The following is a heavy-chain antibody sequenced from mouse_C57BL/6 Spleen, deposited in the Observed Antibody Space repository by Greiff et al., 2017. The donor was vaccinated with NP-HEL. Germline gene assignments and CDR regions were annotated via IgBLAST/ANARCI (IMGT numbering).Heavy chain of an antibody. CDR2: INPNNGGT. V-gene: IGHV1-18*01. J-gene: IGHJ3*01. Sequence: EVQLQQSGPELVKPGASVKIPCKASGYTFTDYNMDWVKQSHGKSLEWIGDINPNNGGTIYNQQFKGKATLTVDKSSSTTDMELRSLTAEDTAVNYCARGNYYGGSSLFAYWGQGTLVTVSA. CDR1: GYTFTDYN. CDR3: ARGNYYGGSSLFAY. D-gene: IGHD1-1*01.